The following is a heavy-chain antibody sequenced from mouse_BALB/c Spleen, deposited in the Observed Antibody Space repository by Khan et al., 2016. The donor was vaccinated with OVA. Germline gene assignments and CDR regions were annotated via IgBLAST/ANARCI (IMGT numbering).Heavy chain of an antibody. CDR1: GHTFTKYG. J-gene: IGHJ4*01. Sequence: QVQLKQSGPELKKPGETVKISCKASGHTFTKYGMNWVKQAPGKGLKWMGWINTYTGAPTYADDFNGRFVFSLETSASTSYLQINNLKNEATATYCCARPPYFSYVMDNWGQGTSVTVSS. D-gene: IGHD2-10*01. CDR3: ARPPYFSYVMDN. V-gene: IGHV9-3-1*01. CDR2: INTYTGAP.